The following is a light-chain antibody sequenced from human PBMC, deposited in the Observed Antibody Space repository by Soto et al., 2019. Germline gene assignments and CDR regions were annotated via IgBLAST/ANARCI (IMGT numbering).Light chain of an antibody. J-gene: IGKJ4*01. CDR2: WAS. CDR3: QKYYSAPQIT. CDR1: QNILNSPDKRNY. V-gene: IGKV4-1*01. Sequence: DIVMTQSPDSLVVSLGERATINCRSSQNILNSPDKRNYLAWYQQKSGQPPKLLIYWASTRESGVPVRFSGSGVGTDFTLTISSLQAEDVAVYYCQKYYSAPQITFGGGTKVEIK.